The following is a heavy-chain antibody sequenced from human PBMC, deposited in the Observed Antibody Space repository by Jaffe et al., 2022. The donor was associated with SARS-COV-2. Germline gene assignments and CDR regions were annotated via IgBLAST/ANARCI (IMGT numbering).Heavy chain of an antibody. V-gene: IGHV4-61*02. CDR2: IYTSGST. CDR3: ARQAVSALWAFDI. CDR1: GGSISSGSYY. D-gene: IGHD3-10*01. Sequence: QVQLQESGPGLVKPSQTLSLTCTVSGGSISSGSYYWSWIRQPAGKGLEWIGRIYTSGSTNYNPSLKSRVTISVDTSKNQFSLKLSSVTAADTAVYYCARQAVSALWAFDIWGQGTMVTVSS. J-gene: IGHJ3*02.